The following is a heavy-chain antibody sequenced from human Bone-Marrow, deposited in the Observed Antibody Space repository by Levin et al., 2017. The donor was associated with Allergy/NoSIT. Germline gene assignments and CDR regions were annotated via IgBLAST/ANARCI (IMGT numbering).Heavy chain of an antibody. Sequence: QAGGSLRLSCAASGFTFSDHYMDWVRQAPGKGLEWIARSKNKRNSFTTEYAASVGGRFTISSDDSKSSLYLQMNSLRSEDTAVYYGGACLSGLGYWGQGTLVTVSS. J-gene: IGHJ4*02. CDR1: GFTFSDHY. D-gene: IGHD5-12*01. CDR3: GACLSGLGY. CDR2: SKNKRNSFTT. V-gene: IGHV3-72*01.